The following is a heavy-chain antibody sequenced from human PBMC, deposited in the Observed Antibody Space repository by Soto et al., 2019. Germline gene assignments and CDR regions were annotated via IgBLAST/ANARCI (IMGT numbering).Heavy chain of an antibody. CDR3: ARDDRGSYGKFDY. D-gene: IGHD5-18*01. Sequence: ASVKVSCKASGGTFSSYAISWVRQAPGQGLEWMGGIIPIFGTANYAQKFQGRVTITADESTSTAYMELSSLRSEDTAVYYCARDDRGSYGKFDYWGQGTLVTVSS. CDR2: IIPIFGTA. V-gene: IGHV1-69*13. J-gene: IGHJ4*02. CDR1: GGTFSSYA.